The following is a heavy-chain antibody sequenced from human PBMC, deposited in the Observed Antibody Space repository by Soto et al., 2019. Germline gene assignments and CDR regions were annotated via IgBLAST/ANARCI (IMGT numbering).Heavy chain of an antibody. J-gene: IGHJ4*02. D-gene: IGHD6-19*01. CDR1: GYTFTSFD. Sequence: QVQLVQSGAEVKKPGASVKVSCKASGYTFTSFDINWVRQATGQGLEWMGWMNPNSGNTGYAQKFQGRVTMTRNTSISTAYMEFSSLSSEDTAVYYCARAYTWGVAVAGTWGQGTLVTVSS. CDR3: ARAYTWGVAVAGT. V-gene: IGHV1-8*01. CDR2: MNPNSGNT.